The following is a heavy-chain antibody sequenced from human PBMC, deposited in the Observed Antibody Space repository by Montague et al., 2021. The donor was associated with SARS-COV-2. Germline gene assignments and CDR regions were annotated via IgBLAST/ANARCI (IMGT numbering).Heavy chain of an antibody. J-gene: IGHJ4*02. CDR1: GFTFSTYW. Sequence: SLRLSCAASGFTFSTYWMSWVRQAPGEGLEWVADMKQDGSEKYYVDSVKGRFTISRDNAKSLLYLEMNSLRAEDTAVYYCARDEGSNSIYYYDSSGYYVYWGQGTPVTVSS. V-gene: IGHV3-7*03. D-gene: IGHD3-22*01. CDR2: MKQDGSEK. CDR3: ARDEGSNSIYYYDSSGYYVY.